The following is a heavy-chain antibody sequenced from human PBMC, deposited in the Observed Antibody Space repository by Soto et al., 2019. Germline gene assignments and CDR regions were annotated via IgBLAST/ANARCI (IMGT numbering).Heavy chain of an antibody. CDR2: ISGSGGST. J-gene: IGHJ4*02. V-gene: IGHV3-23*01. CDR3: AKDQAPNSGSYFTNFDY. CDR1: GFTFSSYA. Sequence: GGSLRLSCAASGFTFSSYAMSWVRQAPGKGLEWVSAISGSGGSTYYADSVKGRFTISRDNSKNTLYLQMNSLRAEDTAVYYCAKDQAPNSGSYFTNFDYWGQGTLVTVSS. D-gene: IGHD1-26*01.